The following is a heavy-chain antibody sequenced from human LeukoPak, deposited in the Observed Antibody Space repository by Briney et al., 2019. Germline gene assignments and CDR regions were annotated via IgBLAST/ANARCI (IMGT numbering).Heavy chain of an antibody. Sequence: GMSLRLSCAASGFTFSSYVIHWVRQAPGKGLEWVAVVWSDGNNKYYADSVKGRLTISRDNSKNTLYLQMNSLRAEDTAVYYCARDGGPDSSGYNYLDYWGQGTLVTVSS. J-gene: IGHJ4*02. V-gene: IGHV3-33*01. CDR1: GFTFSSYV. CDR2: VWSDGNNK. D-gene: IGHD3-22*01. CDR3: ARDGGPDSSGYNYLDY.